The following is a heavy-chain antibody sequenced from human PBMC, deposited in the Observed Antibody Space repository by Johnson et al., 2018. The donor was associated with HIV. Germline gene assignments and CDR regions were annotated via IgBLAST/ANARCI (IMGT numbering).Heavy chain of an antibody. D-gene: IGHD7-27*01. J-gene: IGHJ3*02. CDR3: ARENWGQRMNAFDI. V-gene: IGHV3-11*04. Sequence: QVQLVESGGGLVKPGGSLRLSCVASGFSFSDYYMSWIRQAPGKGLEWISFMSSSGSTIYHAESVKGRFTISRDNAKNSLYLQMNSLRAEDTAVYYCARENWGQRMNAFDIWGQGTMVTVSS. CDR1: GFSFSDYY. CDR2: MSSSGSTI.